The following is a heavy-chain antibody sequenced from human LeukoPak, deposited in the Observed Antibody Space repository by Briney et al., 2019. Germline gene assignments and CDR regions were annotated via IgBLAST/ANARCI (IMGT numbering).Heavy chain of an antibody. CDR3: ARDRGSSSGYYYDY. D-gene: IGHD3-22*01. CDR2: IYYSGST. Sequence: PSETLSLTCTVSGGSINSYYWSWIRQPPGKGLDWIGYIYYSGSTNYNPSLKSRVTISVDTSKNQFSLKLSSVTAADTAVYYCARDRGSSSGYYYDYWGQGTLVTVSS. J-gene: IGHJ4*02. CDR1: GGSINSYY. V-gene: IGHV4-59*01.